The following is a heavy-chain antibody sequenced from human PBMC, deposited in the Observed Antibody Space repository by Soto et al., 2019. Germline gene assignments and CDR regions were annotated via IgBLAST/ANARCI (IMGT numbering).Heavy chain of an antibody. CDR2: INSDGSST. CDR1: GFTFSSYW. V-gene: IGHV3-74*01. Sequence: SLRVSCVASGFTFSSYWMNWVRQAPGKGLVWVSRINSDGSSTSYADSVKGRFTISRDNAKNTLYLQMNSLRAEDTAVYYCARASVTTSYGMDVWGQGTTVTVSS. J-gene: IGHJ6*02. D-gene: IGHD4-4*01. CDR3: ARASVTTSYGMDV.